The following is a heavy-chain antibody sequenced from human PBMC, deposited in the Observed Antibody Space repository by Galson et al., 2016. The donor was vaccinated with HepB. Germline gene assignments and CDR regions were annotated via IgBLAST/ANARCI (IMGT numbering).Heavy chain of an antibody. CDR1: GFTFSSYW. V-gene: IGHV3-23*01. D-gene: IGHD4-17*01. Sequence: SLRLSCAASGFTFSSYWMSWVRQAPGKGLEWVSGISRSGDRTSYADSVKGRFTISRDNSKNTLYLQMNSLRAEDAAVYYWAKDRDDYGDYAFDYWGQGTLVTVSS. J-gene: IGHJ4*02. CDR3: AKDRDDYGDYAFDY. CDR2: ISRSGDRT.